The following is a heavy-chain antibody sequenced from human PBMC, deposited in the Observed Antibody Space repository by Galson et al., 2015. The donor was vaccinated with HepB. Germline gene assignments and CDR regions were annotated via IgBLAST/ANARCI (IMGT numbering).Heavy chain of an antibody. J-gene: IGHJ6*03. D-gene: IGHD3-16*01. Sequence: SVKVSCKASGYTFTSYDINWVRQATGQGLEWMGWMNPNSGNTGYAQKFQGRVTMTRNTSISTAYMELSSLRSEDTAVYYCARGGLDYIWGSSPDYYMDVWGKGTTVTVSS. CDR1: GYTFTSYD. V-gene: IGHV1-8*01. CDR3: ARGGLDYIWGSSPDYYMDV. CDR2: MNPNSGNT.